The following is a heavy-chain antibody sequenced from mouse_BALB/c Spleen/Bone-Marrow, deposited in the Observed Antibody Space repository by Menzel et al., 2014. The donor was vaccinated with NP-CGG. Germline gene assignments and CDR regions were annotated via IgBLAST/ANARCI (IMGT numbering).Heavy chain of an antibody. V-gene: IGHV5-12-1*01. D-gene: IGHD6-1*01. Sequence: EVKLVESGGGLVEPGGSLKLSCAASGFAFSSYDMSWVRQTPEKRLEWVAYISSGGGSTYYPDTVKGRFTISRDNAKNTLYLQMSSLRSEDTAMYYGAREEQRDYFDYWGQGTPLTVSS. CDR1: GFAFSSYD. CDR3: AREEQRDYFDY. J-gene: IGHJ2*01. CDR2: ISSGGGST.